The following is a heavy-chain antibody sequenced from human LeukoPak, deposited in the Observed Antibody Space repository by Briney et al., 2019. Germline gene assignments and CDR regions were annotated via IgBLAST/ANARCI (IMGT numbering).Heavy chain of an antibody. Sequence: GGSLRLSCAASGFTFSSYEMNWVRQAPGKGLEWVSYISSSGSTIYYADSVKGRFTISRDNSKNTLYLQMSSLRAEDTAVYYCAKAPNYYYYYIDVWGKGTTVTISS. CDR1: GFTFSSYE. V-gene: IGHV3-48*03. J-gene: IGHJ6*03. CDR3: AKAPNYYYYYIDV. CDR2: ISSSGSTI.